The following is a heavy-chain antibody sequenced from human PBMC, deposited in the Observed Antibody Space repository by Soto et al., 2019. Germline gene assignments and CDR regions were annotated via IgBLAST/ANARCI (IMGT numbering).Heavy chain of an antibody. J-gene: IGHJ4*02. Sequence: SVKVSCKASGGTFSSYAISWVRQAPRQGLEWMGGIIPIFGTANYAQKFQGRVTITADESTSTAYMELSSLRSEDTAVYYCARPLRVVDCSGGSCYSFSYWGQGTLVT. V-gene: IGHV1-69*13. CDR1: GGTFSSYA. CDR2: IIPIFGTA. D-gene: IGHD2-15*01. CDR3: ARPLRVVDCSGGSCYSFSY.